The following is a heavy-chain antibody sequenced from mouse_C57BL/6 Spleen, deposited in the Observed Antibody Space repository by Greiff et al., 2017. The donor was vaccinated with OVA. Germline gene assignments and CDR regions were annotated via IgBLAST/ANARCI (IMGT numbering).Heavy chain of an antibody. V-gene: IGHV1-80*01. J-gene: IGHJ3*01. CDR1: GYAFSSYW. D-gene: IGHD4-1*01. Sequence: QVQLQQSGAELVKPGASVKISCKASGYAFSSYWMNWVKQRPGKGLEWIGQIYPGDGDTNYNGKFKGKATLTADKSSSTAYMQLSSLTSEDSAVYFCARSEGLTGTAWFAYWGQGTLVTVSA. CDR3: ARSEGLTGTAWFAY. CDR2: IYPGDGDT.